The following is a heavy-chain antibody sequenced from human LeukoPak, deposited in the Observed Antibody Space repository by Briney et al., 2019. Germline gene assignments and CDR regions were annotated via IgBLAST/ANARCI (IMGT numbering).Heavy chain of an antibody. CDR3: AKSISSGLAATAVGAQFDY. Sequence: GGSLRLSCAASGFTFSSYGMHWVRQAPGKGLEWVAIIRYDGSNKNYADSVKGRFTISRDNSKNALYLQMNSLRAEDTAVYYCAKSISSGLAATAVGAQFDYWGQGTLVTVSS. J-gene: IGHJ4*02. CDR1: GFTFSSYG. V-gene: IGHV3-30*02. CDR2: IRYDGSNK. D-gene: IGHD1-26*01.